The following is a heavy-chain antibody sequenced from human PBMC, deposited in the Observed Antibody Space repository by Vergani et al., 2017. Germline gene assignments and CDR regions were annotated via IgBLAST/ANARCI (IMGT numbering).Heavy chain of an antibody. J-gene: IGHJ3*01. CDR2: ISPSGGHI. V-gene: IGHV3-11*04. CDR3: VRDVRVSRT. Sequence: VQMVESGGGLVKPGGSLRLSCAASGFTFSDYYMSWIRQSPGKGLQWVSYISPSGGHIFYADSVKGRFTISRDNAKNSLYLDMSSLRAEDTAVYYCVRDVRVSRTWGQGTLVAVSS. CDR1: GFTFSDYY.